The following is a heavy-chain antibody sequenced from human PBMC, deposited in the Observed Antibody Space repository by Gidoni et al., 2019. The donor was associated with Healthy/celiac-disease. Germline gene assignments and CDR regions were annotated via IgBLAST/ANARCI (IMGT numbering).Heavy chain of an antibody. Sequence: QLQLQESGPGLVKPSETLSLTCSVSGGSISSSSYYWGWIRQPPGKGLEWIGSIYYSGSTYYNPSLKSRVTISVDTSKNQFSLKLSSVTAADTAVYYCARVGKLYCSGGSCPEYWYFDLWGRGTLVTVSS. V-gene: IGHV4-39*01. CDR3: ARVGKLYCSGGSCPEYWYFDL. CDR1: GGSISSSSYY. J-gene: IGHJ2*01. D-gene: IGHD2-15*01. CDR2: IYYSGST.